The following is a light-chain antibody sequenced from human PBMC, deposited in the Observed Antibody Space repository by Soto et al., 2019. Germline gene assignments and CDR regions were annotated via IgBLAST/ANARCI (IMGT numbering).Light chain of an antibody. Sequence: DIQMTQSPSSLSTSVGDRVTITCRASQYINNYLNWYQQKPGKAPKLLIFAAYNLQSGVPSRFSGSGSGTDFTLTISSLHPEDFATYYCQQSYSTPPYTFGQATKLDMK. J-gene: IGKJ2*01. CDR1: QYINNY. V-gene: IGKV1-39*01. CDR3: QQSYSTPPYT. CDR2: AAY.